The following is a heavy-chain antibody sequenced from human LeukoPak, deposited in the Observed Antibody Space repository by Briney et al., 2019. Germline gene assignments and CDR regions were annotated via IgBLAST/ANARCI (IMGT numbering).Heavy chain of an antibody. CDR3: ARTTYYYDSSGYWPFDY. J-gene: IGHJ4*02. D-gene: IGHD3-22*01. CDR1: GYTFTGYY. Sequence: ASVKVSCKASGYTFTGYYMHWVRQAPGQGLEWMGWINPNSGGTNYAQKFQGRVTMTTDTSTSTAYMELRSLRSDDTAVYYCARTTYYYDSSGYWPFDYWGQGTLVTVSS. CDR2: INPNSGGT. V-gene: IGHV1-2*02.